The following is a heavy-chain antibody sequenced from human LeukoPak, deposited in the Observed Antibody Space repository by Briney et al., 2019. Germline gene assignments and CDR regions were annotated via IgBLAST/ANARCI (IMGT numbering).Heavy chain of an antibody. J-gene: IGHJ4*02. CDR3: ARALSSYPYYFDY. Sequence: SETLTLTCAVYGGSFSGYYWSWIRQLPGKGLEWIGEINHSGSTNYNPSLKSRVTISVDTSKNQFSLKLSSVTAADTAVYYCARALSSYPYYFDYWGQGTLVTVSS. D-gene: IGHD2-2*01. V-gene: IGHV4-34*01. CDR1: GGSFSGYY. CDR2: INHSGST.